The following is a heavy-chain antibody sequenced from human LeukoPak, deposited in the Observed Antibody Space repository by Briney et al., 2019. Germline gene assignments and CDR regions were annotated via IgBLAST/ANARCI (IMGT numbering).Heavy chain of an antibody. J-gene: IGHJ3*02. CDR1: GFTFSSYS. Sequence: GSLRLSCAASGFTFSSYSMNWVRQAPGKGLEWVSYISSSSSTIYYADSVKGRFTISRDNAKNTLYLQMNSLRAEDTAVYYCASGWDYGDSNNAFDIWGQGTMVTVSS. V-gene: IGHV3-48*04. CDR2: ISSSSSTI. D-gene: IGHD4-17*01. CDR3: ASGWDYGDSNNAFDI.